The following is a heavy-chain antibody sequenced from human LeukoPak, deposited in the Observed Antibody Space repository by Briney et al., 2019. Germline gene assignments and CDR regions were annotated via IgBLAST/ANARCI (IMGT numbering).Heavy chain of an antibody. CDR3: ARQGGGFLYFDL. V-gene: IGHV4-34*01. CDR1: GGSFSGYY. D-gene: IGHD6-25*01. J-gene: IGHJ2*01. CDR2: INHSGST. Sequence: SETLSLTCAVYGGSFSGYYWSWIRQPPGKGLEWIGEINHSGSTNYNPSLKSRVTISVDTSKNQFSLKLSSVTAADTAVYYCARQGGGFLYFDLWGRGTLVTVSS.